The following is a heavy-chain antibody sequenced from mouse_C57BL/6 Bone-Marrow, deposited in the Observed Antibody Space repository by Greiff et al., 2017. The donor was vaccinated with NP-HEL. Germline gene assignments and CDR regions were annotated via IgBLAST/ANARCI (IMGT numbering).Heavy chain of an antibody. CDR2: SRNKANDYTT. CDR1: GFTFSDFY. V-gene: IGHV7-1*01. Sequence: EVKLVESGGGLVQSGRSLRLSCATSGFTFSDFYMEWVRQAPGKGLEWIAASRNKANDYTTEYSASVKGRFIVSRDTSQSILYLQMNALRAEDTAIYYCARGSSPWYFDVWGTGTTVTVSS. D-gene: IGHD1-1*01. CDR3: ARGSSPWYFDV. J-gene: IGHJ1*03.